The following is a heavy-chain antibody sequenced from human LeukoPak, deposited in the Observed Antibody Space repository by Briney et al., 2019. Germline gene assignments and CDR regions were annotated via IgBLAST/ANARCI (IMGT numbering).Heavy chain of an antibody. CDR2: ISYDGSNK. Sequence: PGRSLRLSRAASGFTFSRYGMHWVRQAPGKGLEWVTVISYDGSNKYYADSVKGRFTISRDDSKNTLYLQVNSLRPDDTAVYYCAKDSGDYFSIQNYFDCWGQGTLVTASS. CDR1: GFTFSRYG. CDR3: AKDSGDYFSIQNYFDC. D-gene: IGHD3-22*01. J-gene: IGHJ4*02. V-gene: IGHV3-30*18.